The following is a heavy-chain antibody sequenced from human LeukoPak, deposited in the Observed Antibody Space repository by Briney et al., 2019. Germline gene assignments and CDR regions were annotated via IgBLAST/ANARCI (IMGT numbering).Heavy chain of an antibody. J-gene: IGHJ4*02. Sequence: GGSLRLSCAASGFTFSSYAMSWVRQAPGKGLEWVSGISGSGGSTYYADSVKGRFTISRDNAKNSLYLQMNSLRAEDTALYYCAREEYSSSWPHDYWGQGTLVTVSS. CDR1: GFTFSSYA. CDR2: ISGSGGST. V-gene: IGHV3-23*01. D-gene: IGHD6-13*01. CDR3: AREEYSSSWPHDY.